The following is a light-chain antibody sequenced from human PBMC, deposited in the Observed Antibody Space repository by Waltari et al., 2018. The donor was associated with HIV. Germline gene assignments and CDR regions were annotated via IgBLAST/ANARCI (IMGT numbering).Light chain of an antibody. J-gene: IGLJ2*01. CDR3: SPDTSSSVF. Sequence: SALTQPASVSGSPGQSITISCTGTRSDVGGYSYVSWYQQHPGKAPKLIIHDAINRPSRGSNRFSGAKSGDTASRTISGLQAEDEAVYFCSPDTSSSVFFGGGTRLTVL. CDR2: DAI. V-gene: IGLV2-14*03. CDR1: RSDVGGYSY.